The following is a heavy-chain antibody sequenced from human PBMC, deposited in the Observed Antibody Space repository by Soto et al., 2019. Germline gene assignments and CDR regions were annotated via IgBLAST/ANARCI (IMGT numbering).Heavy chain of an antibody. CDR1: GYSFTSYW. Sequence: GESLKISCKGSGYSFTSYWIGWVRQMPGKGLEWMGIIYPGDSDTRYSPSFQGQVTISAAKSISTAYLQWSSLKASDTAMYYCARSSQGYYDFWSGYQKAYYYYGMDVWGQGTTVTVSS. V-gene: IGHV5-51*01. J-gene: IGHJ6*02. D-gene: IGHD3-3*01. CDR3: ARSSQGYYDFWSGYQKAYYYYGMDV. CDR2: IYPGDSDT.